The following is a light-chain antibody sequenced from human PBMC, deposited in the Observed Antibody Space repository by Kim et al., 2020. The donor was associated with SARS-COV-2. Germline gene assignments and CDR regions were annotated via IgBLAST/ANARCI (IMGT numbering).Light chain of an antibody. CDR3: QQRINWPLT. CDR1: QSVNRY. Sequence: SLSPGERATLSCRASQSVNRYLAWYQQKPGQAPRLLIYDASNRATGIPARFSGSGSGTDFSLTINSLEPEDFAVYYCQQRINWPLTFGGGTKLEI. CDR2: DAS. J-gene: IGKJ4*01. V-gene: IGKV3-11*01.